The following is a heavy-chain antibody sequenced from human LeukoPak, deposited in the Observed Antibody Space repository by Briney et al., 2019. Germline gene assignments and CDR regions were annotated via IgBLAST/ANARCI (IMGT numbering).Heavy chain of an antibody. J-gene: IGHJ4*02. CDR1: GFTFSSYS. Sequence: GGSLRLSCAASGFTFSSYSMNWVRQAPGKGPEWVSSISSSSSYIYYADSVKGRFTISRDNAKNSLYLQMNSLRAEDTAVYYCASHHYYDSSGYYPGGDYWGQGTLVTVSS. D-gene: IGHD3-22*01. V-gene: IGHV3-21*01. CDR3: ASHHYYDSSGYYPGGDY. CDR2: ISSSSSYI.